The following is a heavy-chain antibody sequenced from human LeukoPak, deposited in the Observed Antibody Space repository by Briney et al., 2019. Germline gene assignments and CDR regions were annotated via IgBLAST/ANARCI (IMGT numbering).Heavy chain of an antibody. V-gene: IGHV3-7*01. D-gene: IGHD3-22*01. CDR1: GFSFSSTL. J-gene: IGHJ4*02. Sequence: GGSLRLSCAASGFSFSSTLLTWVRQAPGKGLEWLANIKEDGSVKNYVDSVKGRFIISRDNARNSLYLQMNSLRAEDTAVYYCARGGGGYYDSSGYYPDYFDYWGQGTLVTVSS. CDR3: ARGGGGYYDSSGYYPDYFDY. CDR2: IKEDGSVK.